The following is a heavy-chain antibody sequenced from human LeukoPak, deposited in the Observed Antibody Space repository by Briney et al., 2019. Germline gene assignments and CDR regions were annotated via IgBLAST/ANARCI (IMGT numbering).Heavy chain of an antibody. D-gene: IGHD3-10*01. Sequence: GGSLRLSCVVSGFSLTMHSMYWVRQAPGKGLEWVTYISDGGDLITYADSAKGRFTFSRDNAKNSLFLQMNNLRDEDTAVYYCARGRANSAYFESWGQGTLVTVSS. J-gene: IGHJ4*02. V-gene: IGHV3-21*05. CDR2: ISDGGDLI. CDR3: ARGRANSAYFES. CDR1: GFSLTMHS.